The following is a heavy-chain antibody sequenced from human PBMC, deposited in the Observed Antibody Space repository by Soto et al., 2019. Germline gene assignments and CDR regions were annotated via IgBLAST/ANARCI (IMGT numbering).Heavy chain of an antibody. CDR1: GGTFSSYA. CDR3: ARGGVVPAAMPANYYYYYGMDV. D-gene: IGHD2-2*01. V-gene: IGHV1-69*13. Sequence: SVKVSCKASGGTFSSYAISWVRQAPGQGLEWMGGIIPIFGTANYAQKFQGRVTITADESTSTAYMELSSLRSEDTAVYYCARGGVVPAAMPANYYYYYGMDVWGQGTTVTVSS. J-gene: IGHJ6*02. CDR2: IIPIFGTA.